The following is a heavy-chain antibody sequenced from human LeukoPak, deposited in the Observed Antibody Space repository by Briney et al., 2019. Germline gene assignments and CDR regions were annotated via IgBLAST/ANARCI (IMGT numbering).Heavy chain of an antibody. V-gene: IGHV3-30*18. D-gene: IGHD6-19*01. CDR1: GFTFSSYG. J-gene: IGHJ4*02. CDR2: ISYDGSNK. CDR3: AKDRDSSGRYGSFDY. Sequence: PGGSLRLSCAASGFTFSSYGMHWVRQAPGKGLEWVAVISYDGSNKYYADSVKGRFTISRDNSKNTLYLQMNSLRAEDTAVYYCAKDRDSSGRYGSFDYWGQGTLVTVSS.